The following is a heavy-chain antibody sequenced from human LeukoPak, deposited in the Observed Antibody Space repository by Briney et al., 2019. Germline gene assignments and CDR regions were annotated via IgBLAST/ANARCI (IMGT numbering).Heavy chain of an antibody. CDR2: IDPSDSYT. V-gene: IGHV5-10-1*01. Sequence: GESLNISCKGSGYSFTSYWISWVRQMPGKGLEWMGRIDPSDSYTNYSPSFQGHVTISADKSISTAYLQWSSLKASDTAMYYCARRRGYSGYGYYYGMDVWGQGTTVTVSS. CDR1: GYSFTSYW. J-gene: IGHJ6*02. CDR3: ARRRGYSGYGYYYGMDV. D-gene: IGHD5-12*01.